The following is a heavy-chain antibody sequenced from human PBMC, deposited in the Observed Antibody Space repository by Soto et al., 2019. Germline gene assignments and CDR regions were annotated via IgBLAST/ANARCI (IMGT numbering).Heavy chain of an antibody. J-gene: IGHJ6*02. CDR1: GGSISSGDYY. D-gene: IGHD3-10*01. Sequence: SETLSLTCTVSGGSISSGDYYWSWIRQPPGKGLEWIGYIYYSGSTYYNPSLKSRVTISVDTSKNQFSLKLSSVTAADTAVYYCARERITMVRGVIRTGYYYYGMDVWGQGTTVTVS. CDR3: ARERITMVRGVIRTGYYYYGMDV. V-gene: IGHV4-30-4*01. CDR2: IYYSGST.